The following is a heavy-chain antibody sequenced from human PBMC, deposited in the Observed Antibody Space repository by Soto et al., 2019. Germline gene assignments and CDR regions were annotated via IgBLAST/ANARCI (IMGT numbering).Heavy chain of an antibody. V-gene: IGHV3-23*01. J-gene: IGHJ5*02. Sequence: PGGFLRLSCAASGFTFSSYAMSWVRQAPGKGLEWVSTISGSGGSADYADSVKGRFTISRDNPQNTLYLEMNSLRAEDTAIYYCAKDRFHVVVTVSIFDPWGQGTLVTVSS. CDR2: ISGSGGSA. CDR1: GFTFSSYA. D-gene: IGHD2-21*02. CDR3: AKDRFHVVVTVSIFDP.